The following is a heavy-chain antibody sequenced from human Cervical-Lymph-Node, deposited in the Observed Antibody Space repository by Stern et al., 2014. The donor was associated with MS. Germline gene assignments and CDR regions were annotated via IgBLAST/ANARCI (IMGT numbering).Heavy chain of an antibody. CDR3: ARSDGYSDDY. Sequence: VQLVQSGAEVKKPGASVKVSCKASGYTFTSYYMHWVRQAPGQGLEWMGIINPSGGSTSYAQKLQGRVTMTADTSTSTAYMELRSLRSDDTAFYYCARSDGYSDDYWGQGTLVTVSP. CDR2: INPSGGST. D-gene: IGHD2-21*02. V-gene: IGHV1-46*01. CDR1: GYTFTSYY. J-gene: IGHJ4*02.